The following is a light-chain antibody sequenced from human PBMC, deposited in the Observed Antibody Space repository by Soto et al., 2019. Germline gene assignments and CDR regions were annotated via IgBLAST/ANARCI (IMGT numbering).Light chain of an antibody. Sequence: EFVLTQSPGTLSLSPGERATLSCRASQSVSSIYLAWYQQKPGQAPRLLIYGASSRATGIPDRFSGSGSGTDFTLTISRLEPEDFAVYYCQQYGSSPFTFGPGTKVDIK. CDR1: QSVSSIY. CDR3: QQYGSSPFT. CDR2: GAS. V-gene: IGKV3-20*01. J-gene: IGKJ3*01.